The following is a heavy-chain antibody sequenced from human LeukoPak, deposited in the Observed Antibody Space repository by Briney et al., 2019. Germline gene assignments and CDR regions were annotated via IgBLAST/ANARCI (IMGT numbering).Heavy chain of an antibody. V-gene: IGHV3-23*01. CDR1: GFIFSSYA. CDR2: ISGSGGST. CDR3: AKVRLSYDFWSGYEAPFDY. J-gene: IGHJ4*02. Sequence: PGGSLRLSCAASGFIFSSYAMSWVRQAPGKGLEWVSAISGSGGSTYYADSVKGRFTISRDNSKNTLYLQMNSLRAEDTAVYYCAKVRLSYDFWSGYEAPFDYWGQGTLVTVSS. D-gene: IGHD3-3*01.